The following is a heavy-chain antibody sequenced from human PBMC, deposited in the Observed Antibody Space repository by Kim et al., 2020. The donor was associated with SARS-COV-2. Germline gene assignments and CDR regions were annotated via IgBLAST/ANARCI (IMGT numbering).Heavy chain of an antibody. CDR3: AKGPRGYCSGGSCYPDV. D-gene: IGHD2-15*01. V-gene: IGHV3-9*01. CDR1: GFTFDDYA. CDR2: ISWNSGSI. Sequence: GGSLRLSCAASGFTFDDYAMHWVRQAPGKGLEWVSGISWNSGSIGYADSVKGRFTISRDNAKNSLYLQMNSLRAEDTALYYCAKGPRGYCSGGSCYPDVWGQGTTVTVSS. J-gene: IGHJ6*02.